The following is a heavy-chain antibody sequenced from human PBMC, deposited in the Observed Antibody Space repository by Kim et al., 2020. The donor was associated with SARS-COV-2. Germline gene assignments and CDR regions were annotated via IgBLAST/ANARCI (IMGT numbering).Heavy chain of an antibody. J-gene: IGHJ4*02. CDR3: ARLDEIAAAGSTIAADELTDY. CDR2: IDPSDSYT. D-gene: IGHD6-13*01. Sequence: GESLKISCKGSGYSFTSYWISWVRQMPGKGLEWMGRIDPSDSYTNYSPSFQGHVTISADKSISTAYLQWSSLKASDTAMYYCARLDEIAAAGSTIAADELTDYWGQGTLVTVSS. CDR1: GYSFTSYW. V-gene: IGHV5-10-1*01.